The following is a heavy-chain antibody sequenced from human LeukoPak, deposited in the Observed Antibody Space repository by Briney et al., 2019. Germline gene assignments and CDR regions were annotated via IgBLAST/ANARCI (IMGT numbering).Heavy chain of an antibody. CDR1: GGSISSYY. D-gene: IGHD1-14*01. J-gene: IGHJ2*01. CDR2: IYYSGST. V-gene: IGHV4-59*01. CDR3: ARHSPPYRGYFDL. Sequence: PSETLSLTCTVSGGSISSYYWSWIRQPPGKGLEWIGYIYYSGSTNYNPSLKSRVTISVDTSKNQFSLKLSSVTAADTAVYYCARHSPPYRGYFDLWGRGTLVTVSS.